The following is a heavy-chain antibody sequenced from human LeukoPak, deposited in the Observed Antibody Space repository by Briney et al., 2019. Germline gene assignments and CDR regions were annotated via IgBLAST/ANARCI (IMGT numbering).Heavy chain of an antibody. CDR1: GFTFDDYG. D-gene: IGHD1-1*01. J-gene: IGHJ6*03. CDR3: ARGKYNWNDDYYYYYMGV. V-gene: IGHV3-20*04. Sequence: GGSLRLSCAASGFTFDDYGMSWVRQAPGKGLEWVSGINWNGGSTGYADSVKGRFTISRDNAKNSLYLQMNSLRAEDTALYYCARGKYNWNDDYYYYYMGVWGKGTTVTVSS. CDR2: INWNGGST.